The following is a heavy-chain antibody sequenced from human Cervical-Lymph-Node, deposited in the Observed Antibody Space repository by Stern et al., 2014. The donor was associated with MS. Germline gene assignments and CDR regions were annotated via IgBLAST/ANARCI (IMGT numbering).Heavy chain of an antibody. Sequence: DQLVESGGGLVKPGGSLRLSCAASGFTFSDYYMSWIRPAPGKGLAWVSYISSSGSTIYYADSVKGRFTISRDNAKNSLYLQMNSLRAEDTAVYYCARDSPSWGWCFDYWGQGTLVTVSS. V-gene: IGHV3-11*01. J-gene: IGHJ4*02. D-gene: IGHD6-19*01. CDR1: GFTFSDYY. CDR2: ISSSGSTI. CDR3: ARDSPSWGWCFDY.